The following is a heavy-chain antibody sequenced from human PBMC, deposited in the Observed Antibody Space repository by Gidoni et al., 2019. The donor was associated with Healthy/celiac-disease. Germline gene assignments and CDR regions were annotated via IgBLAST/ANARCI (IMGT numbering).Heavy chain of an antibody. CDR3: TRAHLRRAVAGTPFDY. D-gene: IGHD6-19*01. CDR1: GGSLSSGGYY. J-gene: IGHJ4*02. CDR2: IYYSGST. Sequence: QVQLPESGPGLAKPSQTLSLTCTVSGGSLSSGGYYWSWIRQHPGKGLEWIGYIYYSGSTYYNPSLKSRVTISVDTSKNQFSLKLSSVTAADTAVYYCTRAHLRRAVAGTPFDYWGQGTLVTVSS. V-gene: IGHV4-31*03.